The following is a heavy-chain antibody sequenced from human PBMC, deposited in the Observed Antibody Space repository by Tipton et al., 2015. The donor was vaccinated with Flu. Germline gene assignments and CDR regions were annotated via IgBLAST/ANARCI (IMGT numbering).Heavy chain of an antibody. CDR2: IDSAGDT. J-gene: IGHJ6*02. CDR1: GFTFSSYD. D-gene: IGHD6-13*01. V-gene: IGHV3-13*01. CDR3: ARGPLPDSNWYNGMDV. Sequence: SLRLSCAASGFTFSSYDMHWVRQATGEGLQWVSGIDSAGDTYYLDSVEGRFTISRDNAKNSLYLQMNSLRAGDTAVYFCARGPLPDSNWYNGMDVWGQGTTVTVSS.